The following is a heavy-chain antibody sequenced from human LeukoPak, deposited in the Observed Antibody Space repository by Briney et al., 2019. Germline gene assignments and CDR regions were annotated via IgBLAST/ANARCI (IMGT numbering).Heavy chain of an antibody. CDR2: ISFSGIT. CDR1: GGSISPYY. J-gene: IGHJ4*02. Sequence: MASETLSLTCTVSGGSISPYYWRWIRQPPGKGLEWLGHISFSGITHYNASLKSRVTMSVDTSRNHFSLIVSSVTAADTALYYCVRHAGGTTYDYWGQGTLVTVSS. CDR3: VRHAGGTTYDY. D-gene: IGHD3-16*01. V-gene: IGHV4-59*08.